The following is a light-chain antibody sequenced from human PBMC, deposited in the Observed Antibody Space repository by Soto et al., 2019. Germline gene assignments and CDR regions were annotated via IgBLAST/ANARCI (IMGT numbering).Light chain of an antibody. V-gene: IGLV2-14*01. J-gene: IGLJ1*01. CDR1: SSDVGGYNY. CDR3: SSYTSSSPCV. Sequence: QSVLNQPASVSGSPGQSITISCTGTSSDVGGYNYVSWYQQHPGKAPKLMIYDVSNRPSGVSNRFSGSKSGNTASLTISGLQDEDETGYYCSSYTSSSPCVFGTGTKVTVL. CDR2: DVS.